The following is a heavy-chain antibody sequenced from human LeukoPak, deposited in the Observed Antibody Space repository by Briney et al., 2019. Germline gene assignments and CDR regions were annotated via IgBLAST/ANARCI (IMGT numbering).Heavy chain of an antibody. J-gene: IGHJ4*02. D-gene: IGHD4-17*01. Sequence: GGSLRLSRAASGFTFSSYGMHWVRQAPGKGLEWVAVIWYDGSNKYYADSVKGRFTISRDNSKNTLYLQMNSLRAEDTAVYYCARDLLTTVTMFDYWGQGTLVTVSS. CDR1: GFTFSSYG. CDR2: IWYDGSNK. V-gene: IGHV3-33*01. CDR3: ARDLLTTVTMFDY.